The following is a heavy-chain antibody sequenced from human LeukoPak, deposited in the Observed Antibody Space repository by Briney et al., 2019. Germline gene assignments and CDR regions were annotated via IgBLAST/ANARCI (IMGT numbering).Heavy chain of an antibody. V-gene: IGHV4-59*08. D-gene: IGHD4-17*01. J-gene: IGHJ4*02. CDR2: IYYSGST. CDR1: GGSISSYY. Sequence: SETLSLTCTVSGGSISSYYWSWIRQPPGRGLEWVGSIYYSGSTNYNPSLKSRVTISVDTSKNQFSLKLSSVTAADTAVYYCARHVPNYGDYEGFDYWGQGTLVTVSS. CDR3: ARHVPNYGDYEGFDY.